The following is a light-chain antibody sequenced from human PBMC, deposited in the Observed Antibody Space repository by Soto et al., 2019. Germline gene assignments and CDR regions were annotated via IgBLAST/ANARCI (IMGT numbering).Light chain of an antibody. CDR2: GAS. Sequence: EIVLTQSPGTLSLSPGERATLSCRASQSVSSGYLAWYQQKPGQAPRLLIYGASTRATGIPDRFSGSGSGTDFTLTIRRLEPEDFAVYYCQQYSSSPSITCGQGTRLEIK. CDR1: QSVSSGY. J-gene: IGKJ5*01. V-gene: IGKV3-20*01. CDR3: QQYSSSPSIT.